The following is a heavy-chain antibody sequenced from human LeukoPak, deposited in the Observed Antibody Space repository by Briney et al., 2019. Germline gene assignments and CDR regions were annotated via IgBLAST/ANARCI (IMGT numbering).Heavy chain of an antibody. CDR1: GSTSITYS. CDR2: ISSSSSTI. CDR3: ARDTEHLYFVFDY. J-gene: IGHJ4*02. V-gene: IGHV3-48*02. D-gene: IGHD2-8*01. Sequence: GGSLRPSVAAPGSTSITYSINGVGQPPGKGREWVSYISSSSSTIYYADSVRGRFTISRDNAKNSLYLQMNSLRDEDTAVYYCARDTEHLYFVFDYWGQGTLVTVSS.